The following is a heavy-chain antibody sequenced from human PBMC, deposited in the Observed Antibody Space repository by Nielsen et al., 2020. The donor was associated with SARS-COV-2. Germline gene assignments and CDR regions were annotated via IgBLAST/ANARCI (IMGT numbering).Heavy chain of an antibody. Sequence: VQVSCKVSGYTLPELSMHWVRQAPGKGLEWMGGFDPEDGETIYAQKFQGRVTMTEDTSTDTAYMELSSLRSEDTAVYYCATDSIAARYYGMDVWGQGTTVTVSS. V-gene: IGHV1-24*01. D-gene: IGHD6-6*01. CDR3: ATDSIAARYYGMDV. CDR2: FDPEDGET. CDR1: GYTLPELS. J-gene: IGHJ6*02.